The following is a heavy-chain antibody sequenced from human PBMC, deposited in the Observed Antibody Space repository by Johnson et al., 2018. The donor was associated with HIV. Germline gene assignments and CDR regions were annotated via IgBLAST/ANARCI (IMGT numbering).Heavy chain of an antibody. Sequence: QVQLVESGGGLVQPGRSLRLSCAASGFTFSAYAVHWVRQAPGKGLEWLAIISYDGSNKYYADSVKGRFTISRDNSKNTLYLQMNSLRAEDTAVYYCAKDKSNAFDIWGQGTMVTVSS. CDR1: GFTFSAYA. V-gene: IGHV3-30*04. J-gene: IGHJ3*02. CDR2: ISYDGSNK. CDR3: AKDKSNAFDI.